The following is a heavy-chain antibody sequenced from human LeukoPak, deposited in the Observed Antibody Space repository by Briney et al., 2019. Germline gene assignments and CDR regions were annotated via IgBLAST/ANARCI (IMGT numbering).Heavy chain of an antibody. D-gene: IGHD6-13*01. CDR3: ARVWIAAAGTGSGLYYFDY. V-gene: IGHV1-2*02. Sequence: ASVKVSCKASGYTFTGHYIQWVRQAPGQGLEWMGWINPNSGGTNYAQKLQGRVTMTTDTSTSTAYMELRSLRSDDTAVYYCARVWIAAAGTGSGLYYFDYWGQGTLVTVSS. CDR1: GYTFTGHY. J-gene: IGHJ4*02. CDR2: INPNSGGT.